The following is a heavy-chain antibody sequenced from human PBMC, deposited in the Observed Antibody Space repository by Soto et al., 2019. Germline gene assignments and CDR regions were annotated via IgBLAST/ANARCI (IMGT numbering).Heavy chain of an antibody. V-gene: IGHV3-7*01. J-gene: IGHJ6*03. CDR3: ARGKATDVLRFLEWLPPSYMDV. Sequence: GGSLKLSCAASGFTFSSYWMSWVRQAPGKGLEWVANIKQDGSEKYYVDSVKGRFTISRDNAKNTLYLQMNSLRAEDTAVYYCARGKATDVLRFLEWLPPSYMDVWGKGTTVTVSS. D-gene: IGHD3-3*01. CDR1: GFTFSSYW. CDR2: IKQDGSEK.